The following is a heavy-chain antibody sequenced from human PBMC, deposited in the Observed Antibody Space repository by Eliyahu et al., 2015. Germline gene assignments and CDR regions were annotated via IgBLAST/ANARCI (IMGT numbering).Heavy chain of an antibody. CDR1: GYSFSRNW. V-gene: IGHV5-51*01. Sequence: EVQLVQSGAQVKKPGESLXISCXGSGYSFSRNWIXWVRQMPGKGLEWIGIIYPGDSDTRYSPSFRGQVTMSADTSISTAYLQWGSLKASDTAMYYCARHRPARLFGVPQEAPYGMDVWGQGTTVTVSS. CDR2: IYPGDSDT. D-gene: IGHD3-3*01. CDR3: ARHRPARLFGVPQEAPYGMDV. J-gene: IGHJ6*02.